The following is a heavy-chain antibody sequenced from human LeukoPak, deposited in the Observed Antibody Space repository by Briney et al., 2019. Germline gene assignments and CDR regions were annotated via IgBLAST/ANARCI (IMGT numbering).Heavy chain of an antibody. CDR2: ISYDGSNK. CDR1: GFTFSSYG. J-gene: IGHJ6*02. CDR3: AKDRAAAGPYYYYGMDV. Sequence: PGGSLRLSCAASGFTFSSYGMHWVRQAPGRGLEWVAVISYDGSNKYYADSVKGRFTISRDNSKNTLYLQMNSLRAEDTAVYYCAKDRAAAGPYYYYGMDVWGQGTTVTVSS. V-gene: IGHV3-30*18. D-gene: IGHD6-13*01.